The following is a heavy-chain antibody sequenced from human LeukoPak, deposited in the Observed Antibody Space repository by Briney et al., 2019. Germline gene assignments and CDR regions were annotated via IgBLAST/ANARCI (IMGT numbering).Heavy chain of an antibody. Sequence: GGSLRLSCAASGFTFSSYWMSWVRQAPGKGLEWVANIKQDGSEKYYVDSVKGRFTISRDNAKNSLYLQMNSLRAEDTAVYYCARDGDIVVVPAPFDCWGQGTLVTVSS. J-gene: IGHJ4*02. CDR3: ARDGDIVVVPAPFDC. CDR2: IKQDGSEK. CDR1: GFTFSSYW. D-gene: IGHD2-2*01. V-gene: IGHV3-7*01.